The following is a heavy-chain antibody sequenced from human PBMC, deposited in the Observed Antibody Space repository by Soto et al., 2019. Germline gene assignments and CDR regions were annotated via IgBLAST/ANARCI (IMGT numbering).Heavy chain of an antibody. CDR2: TNPNSGGT. J-gene: IGHJ6*02. D-gene: IGHD6-13*01. Sequence: ASVKVSCKASGYAFTGYYMHWVRQAPGQGLEWMGWTNPNSGGTNYAQKFQGRVTMTRDTSISAAYMELSRLRSDDTAVYYCARAHSSSWFEYYYYYGMDVWGQGTTVTVSS. V-gene: IGHV1-2*02. CDR1: GYAFTGYY. CDR3: ARAHSSSWFEYYYYYGMDV.